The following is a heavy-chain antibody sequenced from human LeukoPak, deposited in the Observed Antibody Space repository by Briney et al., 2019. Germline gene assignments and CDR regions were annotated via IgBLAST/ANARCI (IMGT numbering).Heavy chain of an antibody. Sequence: PGGSLRLSCVASGFTFATYAMSWVRQAPGKGLEGVSAINANGIGTFYADSVKGRFTISRDNSKNTLFLQMDSLRAEDTALYYCAKHPVSGNFDSWGQGTLVTVSS. CDR1: GFTFATYA. J-gene: IGHJ4*02. V-gene: IGHV3-23*01. D-gene: IGHD5/OR15-5a*01. CDR2: INANGIGT. CDR3: AKHPVSGNFDS.